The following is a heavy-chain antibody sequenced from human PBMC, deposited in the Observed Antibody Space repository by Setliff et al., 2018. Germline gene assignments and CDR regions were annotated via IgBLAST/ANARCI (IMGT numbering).Heavy chain of an antibody. CDR3: ARVYTLTIPPDY. CDR2: ISAYNGNT. CDR1: GYTFTNYG. Sequence: GASVKVSCKASGYTFTNYGINCVRQAPGQGLEWLGWISAYNGNTHYAQKLQGRVSMTTDTSTSTAYMELRSLRSDDTAVYYCARVYTLTIPPDYWGQGTLVTVSS. J-gene: IGHJ4*02. V-gene: IGHV1-18*01. D-gene: IGHD4-17*01.